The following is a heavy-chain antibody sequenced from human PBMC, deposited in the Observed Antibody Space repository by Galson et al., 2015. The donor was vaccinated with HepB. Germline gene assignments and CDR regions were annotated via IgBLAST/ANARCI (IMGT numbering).Heavy chain of an antibody. CDR2: IDWDDDK. V-gene: IGHV2-70*11. Sequence: PALVKPTQTLTLTCTFSGFSLSTSGMCVSWIRQPPGKALEWLARIDWDDDKYYSTSLKTRLTISKDTSKNQVVLTMTNMDPVDTATYYCARIHIAVAGTKYFDYWGQGTLVTVSS. CDR1: GFSLSTSGMC. D-gene: IGHD6-19*01. J-gene: IGHJ4*02. CDR3: ARIHIAVAGTKYFDY.